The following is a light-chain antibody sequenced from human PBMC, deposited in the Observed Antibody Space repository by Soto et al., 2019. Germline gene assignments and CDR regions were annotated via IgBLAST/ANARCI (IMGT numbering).Light chain of an antibody. CDR2: KAS. CDR1: QSISNW. Sequence: DIQMTQSPSTLSASVGDRVTITCRASQSISNWLAWYQQKPGKAPKLLIYKASSLESGVPSRFSGRGSGTEFTLTISSLQPDDFATYFCQQYSGYSTTFGQGTRVEVK. CDR3: QQYSGYSTT. V-gene: IGKV1-5*03. J-gene: IGKJ1*01.